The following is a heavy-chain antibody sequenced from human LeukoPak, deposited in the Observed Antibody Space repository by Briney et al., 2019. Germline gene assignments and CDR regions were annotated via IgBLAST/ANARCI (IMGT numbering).Heavy chain of an antibody. D-gene: IGHD6-19*01. V-gene: IGHV1-2*02. J-gene: IGHJ4*02. CDR3: ARGLPGIAVVGSDY. Sequence: ASVKVSCKASGYTFTGYYMHWVRQAPGQGLEWMGWINPNSGGTNYAQKFQGRVTMTRDTSISTAYMELSRLRSDDTAVYYCARGLPGIAVVGSDYWGQGTLVTVSS. CDR1: GYTFTGYY. CDR2: INPNSGGT.